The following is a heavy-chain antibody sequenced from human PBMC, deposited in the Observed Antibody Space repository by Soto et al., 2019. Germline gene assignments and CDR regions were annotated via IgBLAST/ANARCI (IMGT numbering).Heavy chain of an antibody. CDR2: IYHSGST. D-gene: IGHD2-15*01. Sequence: LSLTCAVSGYSISSGYYWGWIRQPPGKGLEWIGSIYHSGSTYYNPPLKSRVTISVDTSKNQFSLKLSSVTAADTAVYYCARVVVVVVAATSLSGWFDPWGQGTLVTVSS. J-gene: IGHJ5*02. CDR1: GYSISSGYY. V-gene: IGHV4-38-2*01. CDR3: ARVVVVVVAATSLSGWFDP.